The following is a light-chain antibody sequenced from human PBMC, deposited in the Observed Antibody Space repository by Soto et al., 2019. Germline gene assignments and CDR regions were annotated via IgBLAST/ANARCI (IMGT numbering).Light chain of an antibody. CDR1: QTISSW. V-gene: IGKV1-5*03. CDR3: QQYDDYPRT. J-gene: IGKJ4*01. CDR2: KAS. Sequence: ITMAQTPTSLSRPVGYRVTITLRASQTISSWLAWYQQKPGKAPKLLIYKASTLKSGVPSRFSGSGSGTEFTLTISSLQPDDFATFYCQQYDDYPRTFGGGTKVDIK.